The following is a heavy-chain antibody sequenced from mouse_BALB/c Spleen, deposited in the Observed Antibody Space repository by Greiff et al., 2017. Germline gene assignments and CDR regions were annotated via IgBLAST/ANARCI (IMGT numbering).Heavy chain of an antibody. J-gene: IGHJ4*01. V-gene: IGHV1-5*01. Sequence: VQLQQSGTVLARPGASVKMSCKASGYSFTSYWMHWVKQRPGQGLEWIGAIYPGNSDTSYNQKFKGKAKLTAVTSASTAYMELSSLTNEDSAVYCCTATVVDPYAMDYWGQGTSVTVSS. D-gene: IGHD1-1*01. CDR2: IYPGNSDT. CDR1: GYSFTSYW. CDR3: TATVVDPYAMDY.